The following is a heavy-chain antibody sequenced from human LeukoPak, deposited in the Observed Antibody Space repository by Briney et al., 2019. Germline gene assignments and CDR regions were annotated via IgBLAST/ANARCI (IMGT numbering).Heavy chain of an antibody. V-gene: IGHV1-69*13. J-gene: IGHJ4*02. CDR3: ATISGYSGYDTREIDY. CDR2: IIPIFGTA. Sequence: SVKASCKASGGTFSSYAISWVRQAPGQGLEWMGGIIPIFGTANYAQKFQGRVTITADESTSTAYMELSSLRSEDTAVYYCATISGYSGYDTREIDYWGQGTLVTVSS. D-gene: IGHD5-12*01. CDR1: GGTFSSYA.